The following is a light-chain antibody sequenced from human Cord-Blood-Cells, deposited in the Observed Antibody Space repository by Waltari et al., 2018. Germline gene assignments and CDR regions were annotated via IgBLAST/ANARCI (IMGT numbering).Light chain of an antibody. Sequence: SYVLTQPPSVSVAPGKTARITCGGNNIGSKSVHWYQQKPGQAPVLVVYEDSDRPSGIPERFSCSNSGNTATLTIRRVEAGDEADYYCQVWDSSSDHRVFGGGTKLTVL. J-gene: IGLJ3*02. CDR2: EDS. CDR1: NIGSKS. CDR3: QVWDSSSDHRV. V-gene: IGLV3-21*03.